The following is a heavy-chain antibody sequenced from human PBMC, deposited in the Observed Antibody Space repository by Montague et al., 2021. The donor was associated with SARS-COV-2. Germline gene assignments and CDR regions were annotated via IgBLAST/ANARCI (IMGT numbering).Heavy chain of an antibody. CDR3: ASDMTTAYYYYYGMDV. J-gene: IGHJ6*02. D-gene: IGHD4-11*01. V-gene: IGHV3-74*01. Sequence: SLRLSCAASGFTFSSYWMHWVRQAPGKGLVWVSRINSDGSSTSYADSAKGRFTISRDNAKNTLYLQMNSLRAEDTAVYYCASDMTTAYYYYYGMDVWGQGTTVTVSS. CDR1: GFTFSSYW. CDR2: INSDGSST.